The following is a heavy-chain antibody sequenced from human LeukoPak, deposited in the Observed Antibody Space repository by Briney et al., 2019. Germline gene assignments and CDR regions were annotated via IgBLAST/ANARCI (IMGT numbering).Heavy chain of an antibody. Sequence: SETLSLTCTVSGGSISSYYWSWIRQPPGKGLEWIGYIFYTGSTNYNPSLRSRVTISVDTSKDQFSLKLSSVAAADTAVYYCARDRSRSHVFDIWGQGTTVTVSS. CDR2: IFYTGST. D-gene: IGHD1-26*01. CDR3: ARDRSRSHVFDI. J-gene: IGHJ3*02. CDR1: GGSISSYY. V-gene: IGHV4-59*01.